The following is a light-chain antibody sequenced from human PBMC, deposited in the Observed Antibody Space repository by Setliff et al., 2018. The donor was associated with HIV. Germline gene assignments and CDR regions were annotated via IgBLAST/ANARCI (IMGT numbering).Light chain of an antibody. J-gene: IGLJ2*01. CDR2: RSY. CDR3: AAWDDSLTNVV. V-gene: IGLV1-47*01. CDR1: SSNIGSNY. Sequence: QSVLTQPPSASGPPGQRVTISCSGSSSNIGSNYVYWYQQLPGTAPKLLIYRSYQRPSGVPDRFSASKSGTSASLAISGVRSEDEADYYCAAWDDSLTNVVFGGGTKVTV.